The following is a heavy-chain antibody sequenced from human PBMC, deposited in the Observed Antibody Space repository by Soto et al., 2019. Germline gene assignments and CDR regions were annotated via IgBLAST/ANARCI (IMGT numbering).Heavy chain of an antibody. Sequence: QVQLVESGGGVVQPGRSLRLSCAASGFTFSSHSMHWVRQAPGKGLEWVAVISYDGNSDYYTDSVKGRFTISRDNSKSTLYLQMNSLRPEDTAVYYCARDYYESGNYLPFDYWGQGTLVTVSS. CDR1: GFTFSSHS. CDR2: ISYDGNSD. J-gene: IGHJ4*02. CDR3: ARDYYESGNYLPFDY. D-gene: IGHD3-16*01. V-gene: IGHV3-30-3*01.